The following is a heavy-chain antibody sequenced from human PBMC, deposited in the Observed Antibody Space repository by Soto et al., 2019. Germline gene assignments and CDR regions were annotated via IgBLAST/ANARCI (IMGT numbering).Heavy chain of an antibody. J-gene: IGHJ3*02. D-gene: IGHD2-8*01. CDR2: IYPGDSDT. V-gene: IGHV5-51*01. Sequence: GESLKISCKGSGYNFNRYWIGWVRQMPGKGLEWMGVIYPGDSDTRYSPSLQGQVTISADKSSSAAYLQWSSLQASDTATYYCARSLGNGTYEAFDIWGQGTMVTVS. CDR3: ARSLGNGTYEAFDI. CDR1: GYNFNRYW.